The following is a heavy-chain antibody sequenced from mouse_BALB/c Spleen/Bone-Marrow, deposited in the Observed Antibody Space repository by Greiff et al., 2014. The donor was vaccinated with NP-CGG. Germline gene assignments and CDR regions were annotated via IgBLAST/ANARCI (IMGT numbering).Heavy chain of an antibody. CDR3: ARHAYYDQTEVSFVY. Sequence: EVHLVESGGGLVKSGGSLKLSCAASGFTFSNYGMSWVRQTPEKRLEWVATISGGGSYTFYSDSVKGRFTISRDNAKNNLYLQLSSLRTEDTALYYCARHAYYDQTEVSFVYWGPGPLVPVST. V-gene: IGHV5-9-2*01. CDR2: ISGGGSYT. CDR1: GFTFSNYG. J-gene: IGHJ3*01. D-gene: IGHD2-4*01.